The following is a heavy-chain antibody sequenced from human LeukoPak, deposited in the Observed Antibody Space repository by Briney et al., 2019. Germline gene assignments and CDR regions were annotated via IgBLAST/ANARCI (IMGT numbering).Heavy chain of an antibody. CDR2: ISSSSSYI. CDR3: ARDKGIVGASALDY. J-gene: IGHJ4*02. CDR1: GFTFSSYS. Sequence: GGSLRLSCAASGFTFSSYSMNWVRQAPGKGLEWVSSISSSSSYIYYADSVKGRFTISRDNAKNSLYLQMNSLRAEDTAVYYCARDKGIVGASALDYWGQGTLVTVSS. D-gene: IGHD1-26*01. V-gene: IGHV3-21*01.